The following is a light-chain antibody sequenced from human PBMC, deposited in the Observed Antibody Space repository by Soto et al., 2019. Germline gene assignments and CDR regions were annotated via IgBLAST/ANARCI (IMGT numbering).Light chain of an antibody. CDR3: QQYDGSPRT. CDR2: GTS. Sequence: EIVMTQSPATLSVSPGERATLSCRASQSVSGTVAWYQQEPGQAPRLLIYGTSTRATGIPDRFTGSGSGTDFTLTISRLEPEDFAVYYCQQYDGSPRTFGQGTKVDIK. V-gene: IGKV3D-15*01. J-gene: IGKJ1*01. CDR1: QSVSGT.